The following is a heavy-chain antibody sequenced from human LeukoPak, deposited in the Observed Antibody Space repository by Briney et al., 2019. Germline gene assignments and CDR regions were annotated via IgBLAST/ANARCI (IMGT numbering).Heavy chain of an antibody. D-gene: IGHD3-10*01. CDR1: GGTFSSYA. CDR2: INPKNAAT. J-gene: IGHJ4*02. Sequence: ASVKVSCKASGGTFSSYAVSWVRQAPGQGLVWMGWINPKNAATNYAQKFQGRVTMTRDTSITTAYMELTSLRSDDTAVYYCARDLFYSVSGTYYNVGRVFNYWGQGTLVTVSS. V-gene: IGHV1-2*02. CDR3: ARDLFYSVSGTYYNVGRVFNY.